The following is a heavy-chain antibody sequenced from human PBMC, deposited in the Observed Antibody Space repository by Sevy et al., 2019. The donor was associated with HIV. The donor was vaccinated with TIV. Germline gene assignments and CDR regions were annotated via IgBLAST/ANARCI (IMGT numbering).Heavy chain of an antibody. J-gene: IGHJ3*02. CDR3: ARDHTAAELAFDI. D-gene: IGHD6-13*01. CDR1: GGSISSYY. V-gene: IGHV4-4*07. Sequence: SETLSLTCTVSGGSISSYYWSWIRQPAGKGLEWIGRIYTSGRTNYNPSLKSRVTMSVDTSKNQFSLRLSFVTAADTAVYYCARDHTAAELAFDIWGQGTMVTVSS. CDR2: IYTSGRT.